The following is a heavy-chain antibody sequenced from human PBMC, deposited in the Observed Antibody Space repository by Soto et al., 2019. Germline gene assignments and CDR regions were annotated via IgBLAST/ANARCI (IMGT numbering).Heavy chain of an antibody. CDR2: IYPDDADT. CDR3: ARSIYGTGGYYSDY. Sequence: PGESLKISCKASGYTFTNYWIAWVRQMSGKGLEWVGVIYPDDADTTYGPTFQGQVTISADKSLNTAYLQWSSLEVSDTAMYFCARSIYGTGGYYSDYWGQGTPVNVSS. V-gene: IGHV5-51*01. CDR1: GYTFTNYW. J-gene: IGHJ4*02. D-gene: IGHD3-10*01.